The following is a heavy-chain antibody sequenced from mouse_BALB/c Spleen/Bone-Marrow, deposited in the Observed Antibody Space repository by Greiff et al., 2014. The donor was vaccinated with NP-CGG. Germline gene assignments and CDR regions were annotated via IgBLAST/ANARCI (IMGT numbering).Heavy chain of an antibody. Sequence: VQLKESGPGLVKPSQSLSLTCPVTGYSITSGYYWNWIRQFPGNRLEWMGYITYDGSSNYNPSLKNRISITRDTSENQFFLKLNSVTTEDTATYYCARDHYYGSSYLDYWGQGTTLTVSS. V-gene: IGHV3-6*02. CDR1: GYSITSGYY. CDR2: ITYDGSS. D-gene: IGHD1-1*01. CDR3: ARDHYYGSSYLDY. J-gene: IGHJ2*01.